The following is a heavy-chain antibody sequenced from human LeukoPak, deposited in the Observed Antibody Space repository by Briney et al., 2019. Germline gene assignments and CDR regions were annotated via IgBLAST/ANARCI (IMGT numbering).Heavy chain of an antibody. CDR3: AIDDSSSDAFDI. J-gene: IGHJ3*02. CDR2: ISGSGGST. V-gene: IGHV3-23*01. D-gene: IGHD6-6*01. CDR1: GFTFSSYA. Sequence: GGSLRLSCAASGFTFSSYAMSWVRQAPGKGLEWVSAISGSGGSTYYADSVKGRFTISRDNSKNTLYLQMNSLRAEDTAVYYCAIDDSSSDAFDIWGQGTMVTASS.